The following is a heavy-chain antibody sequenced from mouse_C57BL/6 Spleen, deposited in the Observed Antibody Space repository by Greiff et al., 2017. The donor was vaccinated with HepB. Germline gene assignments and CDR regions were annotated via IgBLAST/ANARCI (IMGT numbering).Heavy chain of an antibody. CDR3: ARHEEEYSNYFYAMDY. D-gene: IGHD2-5*01. J-gene: IGHJ4*01. Sequence: EVMLVESGGDLVKPGGSLKLSCAASGFTFSSYGMSWVRQTPDKRLEWVATISRGGSYTYYPDSVKGRFTISRDNAKNTRYLQMSSLKSEDTAMYDCARHEEEYSNYFYAMDYWGQGTSVTVSS. V-gene: IGHV5-6*01. CDR1: GFTFSSYG. CDR2: ISRGGSYT.